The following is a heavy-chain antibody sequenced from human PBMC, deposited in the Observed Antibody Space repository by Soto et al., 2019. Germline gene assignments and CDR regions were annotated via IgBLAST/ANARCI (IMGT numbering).Heavy chain of an antibody. Sequence: QVQLVQSGAEVKKPGSSVKVSCKASGGTFRTSAFSWVRQAPGQGLEWVGGIMPVFRRPKYAQNFQDRVTITADESTSTASMELNSLRSDDTAVYYCARDKDRLQLGVNYYFILDVWGQGTAVTVSS. D-gene: IGHD1-1*01. J-gene: IGHJ6*02. V-gene: IGHV1-69*12. CDR1: GGTFRTSA. CDR3: ARDKDRLQLGVNYYFILDV. CDR2: IMPVFRRP.